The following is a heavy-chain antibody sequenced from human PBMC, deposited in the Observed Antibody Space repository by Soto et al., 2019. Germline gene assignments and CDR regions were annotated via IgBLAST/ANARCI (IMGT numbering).Heavy chain of an antibody. J-gene: IGHJ6*02. CDR1: GFTFSNYW. V-gene: IGHV3-74*03. D-gene: IGHD6-13*01. Sequence: EVQLVESGGGLVQPGGSLRLSCAASGFTFSNYWMYWVRQAPGKGLVWVSRVNNDGTDTTHAASVKGRFTISRDNAENTLYLQMNSLRAEDTAVYYCARGGLQHALDVWGQESTVTVSS. CDR2: VNNDGTDT. CDR3: ARGGLQHALDV.